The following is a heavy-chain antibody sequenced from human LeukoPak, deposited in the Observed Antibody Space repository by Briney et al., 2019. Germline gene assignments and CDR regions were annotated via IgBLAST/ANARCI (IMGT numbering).Heavy chain of an antibody. Sequence: ASVKVSCKASGYTFTSYYMHWVRQASGQGLEWMGIINPSGGSTSYAQKFQDRVTMTRDTSTSTVYMELSSLRSEDTAVYYCARAGEGVPAPPRVFDYWGQGTLVTVSS. J-gene: IGHJ4*02. CDR2: INPSGGST. D-gene: IGHD2-2*01. CDR1: GYTFTSYY. CDR3: ARAGEGVPAPPRVFDY. V-gene: IGHV1-46*01.